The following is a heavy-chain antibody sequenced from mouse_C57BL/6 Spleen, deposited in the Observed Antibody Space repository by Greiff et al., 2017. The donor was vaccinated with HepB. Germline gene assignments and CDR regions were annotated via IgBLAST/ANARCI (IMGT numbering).Heavy chain of an antibody. Sequence: QVQLQQPGAELVKPGASVKLSCKASGYTFTSYWMQWVKQRPGQGLEWIGEIDASDSYTNYNQKFKGKATLTVDTSSSTAYMQLSSLTSEDSAVYYCARTGGYFDYWGQGTTLTVSS. V-gene: IGHV1-50*01. CDR3: ARTGGYFDY. CDR1: GYTFTSYW. J-gene: IGHJ2*01. CDR2: IDASDSYT.